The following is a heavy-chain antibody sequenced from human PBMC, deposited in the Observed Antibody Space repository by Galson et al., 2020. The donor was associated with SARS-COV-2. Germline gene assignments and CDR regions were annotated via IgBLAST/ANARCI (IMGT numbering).Heavy chain of an antibody. CDR2: IHHSGST. D-gene: IGHD3-9*01. CDR1: GDSISSRNW. V-gene: IGHV4-4*02. CDR3: ARGSGYDLLTGYCDDTHHYYGMDL. J-gene: IGHJ6*02. Sequence: ASETLSLTCAVSGDSISSRNWWTWVRQPPGKGLEWIGEIHHSGSTNYNPSLKSRVTMSVDKSMNLFSLKLSSVTAADTALYYCARGSGYDLLTGYCDDTHHYYGMDLWGRGTTVTVS.